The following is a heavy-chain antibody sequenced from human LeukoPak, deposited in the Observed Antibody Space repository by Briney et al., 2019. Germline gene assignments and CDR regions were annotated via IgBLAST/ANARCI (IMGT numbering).Heavy chain of an antibody. Sequence: ASVKVSCKASGYTFTSYGISWVRQAPGQGLESMGWISAYNGNTNYAQKLQGRVTMTTDTSTSTAYMELRSLRSDDTAVYYCARDLEYYDFWSGYPSTSWGQGTLVTVSS. CDR1: GYTFTSYG. CDR3: ARDLEYYDFWSGYPSTS. V-gene: IGHV1-18*01. J-gene: IGHJ5*02. CDR2: ISAYNGNT. D-gene: IGHD3-3*01.